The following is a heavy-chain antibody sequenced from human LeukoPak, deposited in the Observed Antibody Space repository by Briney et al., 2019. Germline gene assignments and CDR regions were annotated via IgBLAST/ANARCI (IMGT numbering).Heavy chain of an antibody. V-gene: IGHV3-30*03. CDR1: GFTFSSYG. CDR3: AREIGYYGSGSSPYYYGMDV. D-gene: IGHD3-10*01. Sequence: PGRSLRLSCAASGFTFSSYGMHWVRQAPGKGLEWVAVISYDGSNKYYADSVKGRFTISRDNSKNTLYLQMNSLRAEDTAVYYCAREIGYYGSGSSPYYYGMDVWGQGTTVTVSS. J-gene: IGHJ6*02. CDR2: ISYDGSNK.